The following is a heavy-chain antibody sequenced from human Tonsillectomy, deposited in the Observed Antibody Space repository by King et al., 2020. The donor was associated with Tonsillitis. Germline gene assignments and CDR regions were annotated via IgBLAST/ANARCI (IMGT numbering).Heavy chain of an antibody. CDR3: ARLSSSGFYGLIEF. V-gene: IGHV4-39*01. J-gene: IGHJ4*02. Sequence: QLQESGTGLVKPSETLSLTCTVSGGSISSTSHYWGWIRQPPGKGREWIASIYYGGNTYYNPSLKSRVTISVDTSKNQFSLKVTSVTAADTAVYYCARLSSSGFYGLIEFWGQGTLVTVSS. CDR1: GGSISSTSHY. D-gene: IGHD6-19*01. CDR2: IYYGGNT.